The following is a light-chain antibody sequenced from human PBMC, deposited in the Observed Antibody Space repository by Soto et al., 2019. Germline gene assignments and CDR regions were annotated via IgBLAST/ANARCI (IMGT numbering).Light chain of an antibody. CDR2: EVS. V-gene: IGLV2-8*01. CDR1: SSDVGGYNY. Sequence: QSVQTQPRSASGSPGQSVTISCTGTSSDVGGYNYVSWYQQHPGKAPKLMIYEVSKRPSGVPDRFSGSKSGNTASLTVSGLQAEDEADYYCSSYAGSNNLGVFGTGTRSPS. CDR3: SSYAGSNNLGV. J-gene: IGLJ1*01.